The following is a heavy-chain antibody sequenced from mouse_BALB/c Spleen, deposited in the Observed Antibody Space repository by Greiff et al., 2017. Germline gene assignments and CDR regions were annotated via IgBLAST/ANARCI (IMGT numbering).Heavy chain of an antibody. J-gene: IGHJ2*01. CDR1: GFTFSSYA. CDR3: ARVYYYGSSYYFDY. D-gene: IGHD1-1*01. CDR2: ISSGGSYT. V-gene: IGHV5-9-4*01. Sequence: VQLKESGGGLVKPGGSLKLSCAASGFTFSSYAMSWVRQSPEKRLEWVAEISSGGSYTYYPDTVTGRFTISRDNAKNTLYLEMSSLRSEDTAMYYCARVYYYGSSYYFDYWGQGTTLTVSS.